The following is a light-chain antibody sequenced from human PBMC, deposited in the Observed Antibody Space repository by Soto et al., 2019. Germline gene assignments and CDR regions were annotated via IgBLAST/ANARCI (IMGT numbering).Light chain of an antibody. CDR2: WES. CDR3: QQFYSKPLT. J-gene: IGKJ4*01. V-gene: IGKV4-1*01. CDR1: QSVLYRLNNKNY. Sequence: DIVMTQSPDSLAVSLGERATINCKSSQSVLYRLNNKNYLAWYQQKAGQPPKVLMYWESDRESGVPDRFSGSGSGTDFTLTISSLQAEDVAVYYCQQFYSKPLTVGGGTKVEIK.